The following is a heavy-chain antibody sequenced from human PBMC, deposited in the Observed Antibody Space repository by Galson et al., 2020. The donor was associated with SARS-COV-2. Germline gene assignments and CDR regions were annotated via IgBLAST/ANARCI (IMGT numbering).Heavy chain of an antibody. CDR2: IYYSGST. CDR1: GGSITSSSYY. Sequence: ASETLSLTCAVSGGSITSSSYYWGWIRQPPGKGLEWIASIYYSGSTYYNPSLKSRVTISVDTSKNHFSLKLNSVTAADTAVYYCARQGYCSGGSCYPGSRFNWFDPWGQGTLVTVSS. V-gene: IGHV4-39*01. CDR3: ARQGYCSGGSCYPGSRFNWFDP. J-gene: IGHJ5*02. D-gene: IGHD2-15*01.